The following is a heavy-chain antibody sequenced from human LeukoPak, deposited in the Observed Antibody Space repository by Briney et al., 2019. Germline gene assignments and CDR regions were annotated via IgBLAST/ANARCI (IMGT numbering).Heavy chain of an antibody. V-gene: IGHV1-18*01. J-gene: IGHJ3*02. CDR2: ISDYHDRT. D-gene: IGHD2-8*01. CDR3: ARGRGVDPDTFDI. Sequence: ASVKVSCKASGFTXSTYGISWVRQAPGQGLEWMGWISDYHDRTHYAQSLQGRVTMTTDTSTSTAYMELRSLRSDDTAVYYCARGRGVDPDTFDIWGQGTMVTVSS. CDR1: GFTXSTYG.